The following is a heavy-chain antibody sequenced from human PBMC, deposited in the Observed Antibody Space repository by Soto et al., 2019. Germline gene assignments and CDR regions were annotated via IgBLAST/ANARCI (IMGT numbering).Heavy chain of an antibody. CDR1: GFSLSTSGVG. Sequence: QITLKESGPTLVKPTQTLTLTCTFSGFSLSTSGVGVGWIRQPPGKALEWLALIYWDDDERYSPSLRSRLTITKDISTNQVVLTMTNMDPVDTATYYCAHTRTDKACDYWGQGTLVTVSS. CDR3: AHTRTDKACDY. D-gene: IGHD2-21*02. CDR2: IYWDDDE. V-gene: IGHV2-5*02. J-gene: IGHJ4*02.